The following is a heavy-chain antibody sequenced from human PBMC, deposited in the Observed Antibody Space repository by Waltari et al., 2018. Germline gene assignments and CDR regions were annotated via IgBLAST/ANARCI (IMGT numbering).Heavy chain of an antibody. D-gene: IGHD3-10*01. V-gene: IGHV4-39*07. J-gene: IGHJ4*02. Sequence: QVQLQESGPGLVKPSETLSLTCTVSGGSISSYYWGWIRQPPGKGLEWIGSIYYSGSTYYNPSLKSRVTISVDTSKNQFSLKLSSVTAADTAVYYCARVCWFRELLSPSYYFDYWGQGTLVTVSS. CDR1: GGSISSYY. CDR2: IYYSGST. CDR3: ARVCWFRELLSPSYYFDY.